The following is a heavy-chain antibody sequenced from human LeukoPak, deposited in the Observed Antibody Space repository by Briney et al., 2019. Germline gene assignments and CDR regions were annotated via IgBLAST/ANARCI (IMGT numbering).Heavy chain of an antibody. CDR2: ISSSSSYI. J-gene: IGHJ4*02. Sequence: GGSLRLSCAASGFTFSSYIMNWVRQAPGKGLEWVSSISSSSSYIYYADSVKGRFTISRDNAKNSLYLQMNSLRAEDTAVYYCARGGMATTGIFYYFDYWGQGTLVTVSS. V-gene: IGHV3-21*01. D-gene: IGHD5-24*01. CDR1: GFTFSSYI. CDR3: ARGGMATTGIFYYFDY.